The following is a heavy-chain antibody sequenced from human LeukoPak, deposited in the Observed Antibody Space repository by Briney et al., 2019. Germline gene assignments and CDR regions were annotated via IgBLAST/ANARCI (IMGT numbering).Heavy chain of an antibody. J-gene: IGHJ4*02. Sequence: QPGGSLRLSCAASGFTVSNNYMTWVRQAPGKGLEWVSIIYSGGTANYADSVKGRFTISRDISKNTLSLQMNSLRVEDTAVYYCAKLDYGSGSFFDYWGQGTLVSVPS. CDR1: GFTVSNNY. CDR3: AKLDYGSGSFFDY. D-gene: IGHD3-10*01. CDR2: IYSGGTA. V-gene: IGHV3-53*01.